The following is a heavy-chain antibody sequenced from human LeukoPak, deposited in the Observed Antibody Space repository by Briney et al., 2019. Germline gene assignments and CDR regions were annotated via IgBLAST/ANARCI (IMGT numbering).Heavy chain of an antibody. J-gene: IGHJ4*02. CDR2: IYHSGRT. CDR1: GGSFSGYY. Sequence: SETLSLTCAVYGGSFSGYYWSWIRQPPGKGLEWIGSIYHSGRTYYNPSLKSRVTISLDTSKNQFSLKLSSVTAADTAVYYCANSIDFDYGDYYFDYWGQGALVTISS. D-gene: IGHD4-17*01. CDR3: ANSIDFDYGDYYFDY. V-gene: IGHV4-34*01.